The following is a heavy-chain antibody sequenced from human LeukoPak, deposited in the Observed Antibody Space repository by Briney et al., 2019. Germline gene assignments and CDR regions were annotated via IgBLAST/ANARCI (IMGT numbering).Heavy chain of an antibody. CDR3: ARGGLLRFFDY. CDR2: IIPILGIA. CDR1: GGTFSSYT. Sequence: GASVKVSCKASGGTFSSYTISWVRQAPGQGLERMGRIIPILGIANYAQKFQGRVTITADKSTSTAYMELSSLRSEDTAVYYCARGGLLRFFDYWGQGTLVTVSS. J-gene: IGHJ4*02. D-gene: IGHD1-26*01. V-gene: IGHV1-69*02.